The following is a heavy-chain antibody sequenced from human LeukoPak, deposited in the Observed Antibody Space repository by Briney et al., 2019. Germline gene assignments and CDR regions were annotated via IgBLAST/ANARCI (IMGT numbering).Heavy chain of an antibody. V-gene: IGHV4-34*01. CDR3: ARSPRGTYFDY. J-gene: IGHJ4*02. CDR2: INHSGST. Sequence: PSETLSLTCAAYGGSFSGYYWSWIRQPPGKGLEWIGEINHSGSTNYNPSLKSRVTISVDTSKNQFSLKLSSVTAADTAVYYCARSPRGTYFDYWGQGTLVTVSS. CDR1: GGSFSGYY. D-gene: IGHD1/OR15-1a*01.